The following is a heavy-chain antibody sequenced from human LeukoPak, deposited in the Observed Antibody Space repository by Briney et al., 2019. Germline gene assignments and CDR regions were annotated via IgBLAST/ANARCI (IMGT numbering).Heavy chain of an antibody. CDR1: GFTFSSYG. CDR3: ARRNYYDSSGYLIDY. CDR2: IRYDGSNK. V-gene: IGHV3-33*01. D-gene: IGHD3-22*01. Sequence: GGSLRLSCAASGFTFSSYGMHWVRQAPGKGLEWVAVIRYDGSNKYYADSVKGRFTISRDNSKNTLYLQMNSLRAEDTAVYYCARRNYYDSSGYLIDYWGQGTLVTVSS. J-gene: IGHJ4*02.